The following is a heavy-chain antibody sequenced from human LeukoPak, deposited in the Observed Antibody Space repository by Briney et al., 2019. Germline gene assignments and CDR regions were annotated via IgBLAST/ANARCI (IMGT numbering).Heavy chain of an antibody. J-gene: IGHJ4*02. CDR3: ATVGLRFLEEEDDY. CDR1: GYTLTELS. Sequence: GASVKVSCKVSGYTLTELSMHWVRQAPGKGLEWVGGFDPEDGETIYAQKFQGRVTMTEDTSTDTAYMELSSLRSEDTAVYYCATVGLRFLEEEDDYWGQGTLVTVSS. V-gene: IGHV1-24*01. D-gene: IGHD3-3*01. CDR2: FDPEDGET.